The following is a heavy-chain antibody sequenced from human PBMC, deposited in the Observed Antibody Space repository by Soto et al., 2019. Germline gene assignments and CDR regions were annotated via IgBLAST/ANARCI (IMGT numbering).Heavy chain of an antibody. V-gene: IGHV4-34*08. Sequence: SETLSLTCADHGGTFIAHSCSWILQSPAKGLEWIVYINHAARVNYSPSLKSPVTISLDTSKNQFSLTLSPVTAAYTATYYCSTRDYEANGYYRLHPCGQGT. CDR1: GGTFIAHS. CDR3: STRDYEANGYYRLHP. CDR2: INHAARV. D-gene: IGHD3-3*01. J-gene: IGHJ5*02.